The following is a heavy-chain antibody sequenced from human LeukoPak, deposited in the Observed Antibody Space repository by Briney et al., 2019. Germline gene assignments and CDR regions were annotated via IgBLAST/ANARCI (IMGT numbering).Heavy chain of an antibody. V-gene: IGHV4-38-2*02. CDR1: GYSISSGYY. Sequence: SETLSLTCTVSGYSISSGYYWGWIRQPPGKGLEWIGSIYHSGSTYYNPSLKSRVTISVDTSKNQFSLKLSSVTAADTAVYYCARGRGYCSGGSCYWDYYYYYMDVWGKGTTVTVSS. D-gene: IGHD2-15*01. J-gene: IGHJ6*03. CDR2: IYHSGST. CDR3: ARGRGYCSGGSCYWDYYYYYMDV.